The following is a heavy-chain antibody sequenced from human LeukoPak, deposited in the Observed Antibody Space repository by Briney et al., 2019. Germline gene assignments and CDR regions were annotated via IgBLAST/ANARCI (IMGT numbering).Heavy chain of an antibody. CDR1: GFTFSDYY. J-gene: IGHJ4*02. CDR3: ARTNSGYDSFDY. CDR2: ISGSTCYT. V-gene: IGHV3-11*03. D-gene: IGHD5-12*01. Sequence: SGGSPRLSCAASGFTFSDYYMSWIRQAPGKGLEWVSYISGSTCYTNYADSVKGRFTISRDNAKNSLFLHMNSLRAEDTAVYYCARTNSGYDSFDYWGQGTLVTVSS.